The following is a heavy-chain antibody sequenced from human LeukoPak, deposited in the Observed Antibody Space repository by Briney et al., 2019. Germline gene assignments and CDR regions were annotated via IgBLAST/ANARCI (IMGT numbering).Heavy chain of an antibody. CDR3: ARTSCYDSSGYYWRCDAFDI. CDR1: GGTFSSYA. V-gene: IGHV1-69*13. J-gene: IGHJ3*02. Sequence: SVKVSCKASGGTFSSYAISWVRQAPGQGLEWMGGIIPIFGTANYAQKFQGRVTITADESTSTAYMELSSLRSEDTAVYYCARTSCYDSSGYYWRCDAFDIWGQGTMVTVSS. CDR2: IIPIFGTA. D-gene: IGHD3-22*01.